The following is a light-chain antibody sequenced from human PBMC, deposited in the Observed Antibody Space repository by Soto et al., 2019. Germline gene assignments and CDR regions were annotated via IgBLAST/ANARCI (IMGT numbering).Light chain of an antibody. J-gene: IGLJ3*02. V-gene: IGLV3-21*02. CDR2: DDS. CDR3: QVWDGSSDHEEWV. CDR1: NLGSKS. Sequence: SYELTQPPSLSLAPGQTATITCGGNNLGSKSGHWYQHKPGQAPVLVVYDDSDRPSGIPERFSGSNSGNTAALTISRVEAGDEADYYCQVWDGSSDHEEWVFGGGTKLTVL.